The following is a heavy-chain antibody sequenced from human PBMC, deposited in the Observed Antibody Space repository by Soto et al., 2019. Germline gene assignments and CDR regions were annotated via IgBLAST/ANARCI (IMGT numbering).Heavy chain of an antibody. D-gene: IGHD3-22*01. J-gene: IGHJ3*02. CDR3: ARVLGSSGYRKKDAFDI. CDR2: ISAYNGNT. Sequence: ASVKVSCKASGYTFTSYGISWVRQAPGQGREWMGWISAYNGNTNYAQKLQGRVTMTTDTSTSTAYMELRSLRSDDTAVYYCARVLGSSGYRKKDAFDIWGQVXMVTVSS. V-gene: IGHV1-18*04. CDR1: GYTFTSYG.